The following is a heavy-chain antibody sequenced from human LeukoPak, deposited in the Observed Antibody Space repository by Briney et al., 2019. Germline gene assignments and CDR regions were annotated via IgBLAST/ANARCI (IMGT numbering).Heavy chain of an antibody. Sequence: SQTLALTCTVSGGSISSGGYYWSWIRQHPGKGLEWIGYIYYSGSTYYNPSLKSRVTISVDTSKNQFSLKLSSVTAADTAVYYCARDPARGQSTAGAFDIWGQGTMVTVSS. CDR1: GGSISSGGYY. CDR3: ARDPARGQSTAGAFDI. J-gene: IGHJ3*02. V-gene: IGHV4-31*03. D-gene: IGHD5-12*01. CDR2: IYYSGST.